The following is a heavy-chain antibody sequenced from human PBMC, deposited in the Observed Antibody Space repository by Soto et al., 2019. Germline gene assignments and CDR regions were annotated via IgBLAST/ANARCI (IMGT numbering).Heavy chain of an antibody. CDR1: GNTVPNYA. V-gene: IGHV1-3*01. Sequence: PSVKVSCKASGNTVPNYAIHWVRQAPGQRLEWMGWINAGNGNTKYSQKFQGRVTITRDTSASTAYMELSSLRSEDTAVYYCARVSGYYLPDYWGQGTLVTVSS. D-gene: IGHD5-12*01. CDR3: ARVSGYYLPDY. J-gene: IGHJ4*02. CDR2: INAGNGNT.